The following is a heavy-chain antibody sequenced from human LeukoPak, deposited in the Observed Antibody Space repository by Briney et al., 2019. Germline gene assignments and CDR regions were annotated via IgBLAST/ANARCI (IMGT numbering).Heavy chain of an antibody. Sequence: SVKVSCKASGGTFSSYAISWVRQAPGQGLEWMGGIIPIFGTANYTQKFQGRVTITADESTSTAYMELSSLRSEDTAVYYCASSSTQYCSSTSCYYFDYWGQGTLVTVSS. CDR3: ASSSTQYCSSTSCYYFDY. D-gene: IGHD2-2*01. CDR2: IIPIFGTA. J-gene: IGHJ4*02. CDR1: GGTFSSYA. V-gene: IGHV1-69*13.